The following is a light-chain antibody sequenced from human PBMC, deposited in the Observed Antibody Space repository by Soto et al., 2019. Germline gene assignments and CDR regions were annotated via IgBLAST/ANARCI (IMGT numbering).Light chain of an antibody. CDR3: QKYNSAPNT. J-gene: IGKJ2*01. CDR1: RDISSS. CDR2: AAS. Sequence: DVQMTQSPSSLSASVGDRVTITCRASRDISSSLAWYQQKPGKVPKLLIYAASTLHAGVQSRFSGSGSGTFFTLTINSLQPEDVAHYYCQKYNSAPNTFGRETRLEIK. V-gene: IGKV1-27*01.